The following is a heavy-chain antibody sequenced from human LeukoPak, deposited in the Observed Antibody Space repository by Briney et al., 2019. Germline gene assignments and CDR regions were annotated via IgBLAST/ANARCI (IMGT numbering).Heavy chain of an antibody. J-gene: IGHJ6*03. V-gene: IGHV3-30*03. CDR1: GFTFSSYG. CDR2: ISYDGSNK. Sequence: WTSLRLSCAASGFTFSSYGMHWVRQAPGKGLEWVAVISYDGSNKYYADSVKGRFTISRDNSKSTLYLQMNSLRAEDTAVYYCARSDYYDFWSGYYRYYYYMDVWGKGTTVTVSS. CDR3: ARSDYYDFWSGYYRYYYYMDV. D-gene: IGHD3-3*01.